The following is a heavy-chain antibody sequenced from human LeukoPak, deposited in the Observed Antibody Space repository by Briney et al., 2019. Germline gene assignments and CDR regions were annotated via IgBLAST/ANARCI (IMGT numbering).Heavy chain of an antibody. CDR3: AREGFGELNY. D-gene: IGHD3-10*01. J-gene: IGHJ4*02. CDR1: GFTVTSKY. CDR2: LYSDGRT. V-gene: IGHV3-53*01. Sequence: GGSLRLSCAASGFTVTSKYMSWVRQAPGKGLEWVSVLYSDGRTYYADSVKGRFTISRDNSKNTLYLQMNSPRVEGTAVYYCAREGFGELNYWGQGTLVTVSS.